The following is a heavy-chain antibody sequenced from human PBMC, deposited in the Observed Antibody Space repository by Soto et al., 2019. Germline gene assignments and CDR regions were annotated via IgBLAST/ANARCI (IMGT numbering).Heavy chain of an antibody. CDR3: ARSPEATVTAFDY. V-gene: IGHV4-31*03. CDR2: IYYSGST. D-gene: IGHD4-17*01. J-gene: IGHJ4*02. CDR1: GGSISSGGYY. Sequence: QVQLQESGPGLVKPSQTLSLTCTVSGGSISSGGYYWSWIRQHPGKGLEWIGYIYYSGSTYYNPSLKRRVPXSXDXXKNQFSLKLSSVTAADTAVYYCARSPEATVTAFDYWGQGTLVTVSS.